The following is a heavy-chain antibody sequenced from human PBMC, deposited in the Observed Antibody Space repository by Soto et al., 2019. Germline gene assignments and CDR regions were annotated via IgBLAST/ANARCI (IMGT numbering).Heavy chain of an antibody. V-gene: IGHV4-34*01. J-gene: IGHJ4*02. CDR2: INESGST. CDR3: ARGSGIVALPGELEDVKYDY. Sequence: QVQLQQWGAGLVKPSETLSLSCAVYGQSFSGHSWAWIRQPPGKGLEWIGEINESGSTYYNPSLKSRVTISTDTSKNQFSLKLSSVSAADTAAYFCARGSGIVALPGELEDVKYDYWGQGTLVNDSS. CDR1: GQSFSGHS. D-gene: IGHD1-1*01.